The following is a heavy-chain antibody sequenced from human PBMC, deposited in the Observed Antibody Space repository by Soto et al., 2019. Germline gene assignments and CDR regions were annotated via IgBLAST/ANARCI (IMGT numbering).Heavy chain of an antibody. CDR1: GGSISSGGYY. J-gene: IGHJ4*02. CDR2: IYYSGST. Sequence: QVQLQESGPGLVKPSQTLSLTCTVSGGSISSGGYYWSWIRQHPGKGLEWIGYIYYSGSTYYNPSLKSRVTISVDTSKNQFSLKLSSVTAADTAVYYCARDKSSEIAARHFDYWGQGTLVTVSS. V-gene: IGHV4-31*03. CDR3: ARDKSSEIAARHFDY. D-gene: IGHD6-6*01.